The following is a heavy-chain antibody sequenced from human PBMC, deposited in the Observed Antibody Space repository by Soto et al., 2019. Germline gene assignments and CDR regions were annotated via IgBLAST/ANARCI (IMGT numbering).Heavy chain of an antibody. V-gene: IGHV4-30-2*01. CDR1: GGSISSGGYS. CDR3: ARLYGSGSYKGSIDY. D-gene: IGHD3-10*01. Sequence: SETLSLTCAVSGGSISSGGYSWSWIRQPPGKGLEWIGYIYHSGSTYYNPSLKSRVTISVDRSKNQFSLKLSSVTAADTAVYYCARLYGSGSYKGSIDYWGQGTLVTVSS. J-gene: IGHJ4*02. CDR2: IYHSGST.